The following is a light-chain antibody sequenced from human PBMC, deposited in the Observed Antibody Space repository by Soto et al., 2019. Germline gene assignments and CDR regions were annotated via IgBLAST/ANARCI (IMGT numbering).Light chain of an antibody. J-gene: IGLJ1*01. CDR3: QSYDSSLSGRGV. V-gene: IGLV1-40*01. Sequence: QSVLTQPPSVSGAPGQRVTISCTGSSSNIGAGYDVHWYQQLPGTAPKLLIYGNSHRPSGVPDRFSGSKSGTSASLAITGLQAEDEADYYWQSYDSSLSGRGVFGTGTKLTVL. CDR1: SSNIGAGYD. CDR2: GNS.